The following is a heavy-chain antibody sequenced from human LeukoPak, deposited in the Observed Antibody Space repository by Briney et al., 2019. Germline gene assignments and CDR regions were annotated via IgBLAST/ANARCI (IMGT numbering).Heavy chain of an antibody. CDR3: ARRPVTVSLDY. CDR2: INPNSGGT. V-gene: IGHV1-2*02. J-gene: IGHJ4*02. CDR1: GYTFTGYY. Sequence: ASVKVSCKASGYTFTGYYMHWVRQAPGQGPEWMGWINPNSGGTNYAQKFQGRVTMTRDTSIGTAYMELSRLRSDDTAVYYCARRPVTVSLDYWGQGTLVTVSS. D-gene: IGHD4-11*01.